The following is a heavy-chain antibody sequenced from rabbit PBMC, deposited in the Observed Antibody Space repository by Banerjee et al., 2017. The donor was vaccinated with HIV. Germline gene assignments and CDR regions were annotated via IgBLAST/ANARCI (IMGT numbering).Heavy chain of an antibody. J-gene: IGHJ5*01. CDR2: IGPGSIVNP. Sequence: QSLEESGGDLVKPGASLTLPCPASGPDISSYSMHWVRQAPGKGLEWIACIGPGSIVNPYYASWAKGRFTISKTSSTTVTLQMTSLTAADTATYFCARSISYYMDWLDLWGQGTLVTVS. CDR1: GPDISSYS. V-gene: IGHV1S40*01. CDR3: ARSISYYMDWLDL. D-gene: IGHD8-1*01.